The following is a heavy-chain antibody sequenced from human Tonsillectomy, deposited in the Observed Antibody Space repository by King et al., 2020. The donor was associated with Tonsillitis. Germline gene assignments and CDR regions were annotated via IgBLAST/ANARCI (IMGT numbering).Heavy chain of an antibody. V-gene: IGHV3-7*03. J-gene: IGHJ2*01. CDR1: GFTFSSYW. Sequence: VQLVESGGGLVQPGGSLRLSCAASGFTFSSYWMSWVRQAPGKGLEWVANINKDGSVNYYVYSVKGRLTISRENAKNSLYLQMNSLRAEDTAVYYCATGLSHQGGYYFDLWGRGTLVTVSS. CDR2: INKDGSVN. CDR3: ATGLSHQGGYYFDL. D-gene: IGHD3-22*01.